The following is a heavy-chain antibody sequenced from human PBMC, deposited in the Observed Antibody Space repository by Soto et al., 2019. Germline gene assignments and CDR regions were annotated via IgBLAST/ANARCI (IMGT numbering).Heavy chain of an antibody. D-gene: IGHD2-15*01. Sequence: QVQLVPSGAEVKKPVSSVKVSCKASGYTFTSYGISWVRQAPGQGLEWMGWISAYNGNTNYAQKLQGRVTMTTDTSTGTAYMEVRRLRADDMAVYYCARQVVVVAATRGDYYYYMDVWGKGTTVTVSS. CDR3: ARQVVVVAATRGDYYYYMDV. CDR2: ISAYNGNT. V-gene: IGHV1-18*03. CDR1: GYTFTSYG. J-gene: IGHJ6*03.